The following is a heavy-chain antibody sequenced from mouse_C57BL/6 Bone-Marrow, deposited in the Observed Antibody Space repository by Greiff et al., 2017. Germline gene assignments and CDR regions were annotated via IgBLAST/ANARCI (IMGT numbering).Heavy chain of an antibody. CDR1: GYPFTGYW. D-gene: IGHD2-4*01. CDR2: ILPGIGSN. J-gene: IGHJ3*01. Sequence: QVQLQQSGAELMKPGASVKLSCKATGYPFTGYWIEWVKQRPGHGLEWIGEILPGIGSNKYNEKFKGKATFTAATSSNTAYMQLSSLTTEDSAIYYCARFDYYDYDWFAYWGQGTLVTVSA. CDR3: ARFDYYDYDWFAY. V-gene: IGHV1-9*01.